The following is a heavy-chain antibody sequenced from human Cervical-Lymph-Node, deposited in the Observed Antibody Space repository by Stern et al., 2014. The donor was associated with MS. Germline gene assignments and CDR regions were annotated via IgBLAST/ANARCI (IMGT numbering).Heavy chain of an antibody. J-gene: IGHJ6*02. Sequence: EVQLVESGGGLVKPGGSLRLSCAASGFTFSSHSMNWVRQAPGKGLEWVSSISSSGTYIYYADSVKGRFTISRDNAKNSLYLQMNSPRAEDTAVYYCARDSREYYDFWSGYPDGMDVWGQGTTVTVSS. CDR1: GFTFSSHS. D-gene: IGHD3-3*01. CDR3: ARDSREYYDFWSGYPDGMDV. V-gene: IGHV3-21*02. CDR2: ISSSGTYI.